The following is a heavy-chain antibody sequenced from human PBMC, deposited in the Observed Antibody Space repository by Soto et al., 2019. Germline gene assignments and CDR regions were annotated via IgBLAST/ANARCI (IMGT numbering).Heavy chain of an antibody. Sequence: ASVKVSCKASGYTFTSYGISWVRQAPGQGLEWMGWISAYNGNTNYAQKIQGRVTMTTDTSTSTAYMELRSLRSDDTAVYYCARGDYDILTGFADYWGQGTLVTVSS. CDR3: ARGDYDILTGFADY. J-gene: IGHJ4*02. CDR2: ISAYNGNT. V-gene: IGHV1-18*01. D-gene: IGHD3-9*01. CDR1: GYTFTSYG.